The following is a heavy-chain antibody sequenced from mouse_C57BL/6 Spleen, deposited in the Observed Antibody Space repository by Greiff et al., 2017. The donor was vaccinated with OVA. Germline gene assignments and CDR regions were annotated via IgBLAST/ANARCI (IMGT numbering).Heavy chain of an antibody. Sequence: EVKLEESGGGLVKPGGSLKLSCAASGFTFSDYGMHWVRQAPEKGLEWVAYISSGSSTIYYEDTVKGRFTISRDNAKNTLFLQMTSLRSEDTAMYYCARGGTDYWGQGTTLTVSS. CDR3: ARGGTDY. CDR1: GFTFSDYG. D-gene: IGHD3-3*01. V-gene: IGHV5-17*01. J-gene: IGHJ2*01. CDR2: ISSGSSTI.